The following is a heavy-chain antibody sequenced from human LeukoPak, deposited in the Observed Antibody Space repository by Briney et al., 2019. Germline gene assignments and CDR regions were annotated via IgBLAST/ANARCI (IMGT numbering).Heavy chain of an antibody. V-gene: IGHV1-8*01. Sequence: ASVKVSCKASGYTFTSYDINWVRQATGQGLEWMGWMNPNSGNTGYAQKFQGRVTMTRNTSISTAYMELSSLRSEDTAVYYCAREGGVTSCLSRNYCYYYMDVWGKGTTVTASS. CDR2: MNPNSGNT. D-gene: IGHD2-2*01. J-gene: IGHJ6*03. CDR1: GYTFTSYD. CDR3: AREGGVTSCLSRNYCYYYMDV.